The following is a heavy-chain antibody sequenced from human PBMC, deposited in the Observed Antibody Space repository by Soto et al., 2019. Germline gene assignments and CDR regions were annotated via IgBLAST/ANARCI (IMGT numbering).Heavy chain of an antibody. Sequence: SVKVSCKASGGTFSSYAISWVRQAPGQGLEWMGGIIPIFGTANYAQKFQGRVTITADESTSTAYMELSSLRSEDTAVYYCARVPYDFWSGYLSDYWGQGTLVTVSS. CDR2: IIPIFGTA. V-gene: IGHV1-69*13. CDR1: GGTFSSYA. J-gene: IGHJ4*02. CDR3: ARVPYDFWSGYLSDY. D-gene: IGHD3-3*01.